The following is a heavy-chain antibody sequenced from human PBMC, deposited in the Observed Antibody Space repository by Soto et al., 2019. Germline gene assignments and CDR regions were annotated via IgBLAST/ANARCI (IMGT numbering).Heavy chain of an antibody. CDR3: ARGGDSSSSVDY. J-gene: IGHJ4*02. CDR2: INHSGST. CDR1: GGSFSGYY. Sequence: QVQLQQWGAGLLKPSETLSLTCAVYGGSFSGYYWSWIRQPPGKGLEWIGEINHSGSTNYNPSLKSRVTISVDTSKNQFSLKLSSVTAADTAAYYCARGGDSSSSVDYWGQGTLVTVSS. D-gene: IGHD6-6*01. V-gene: IGHV4-34*01.